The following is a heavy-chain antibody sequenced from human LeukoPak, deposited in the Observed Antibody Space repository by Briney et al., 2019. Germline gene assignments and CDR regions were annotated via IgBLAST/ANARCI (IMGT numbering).Heavy chain of an antibody. CDR2: IIPILGIA. CDR3: ARDWYDSSGYYSFDY. CDR1: GGTFSSYA. V-gene: IGHV1-69*04. J-gene: IGHJ4*02. Sequence: SVKVSCKASGGTFSSYAISWVRQAPGQGLEWMGRIIPILGIANYAQKFQGRVTITADKSTSTAYMELRSLRSEDTAVSYCARDWYDSSGYYSFDYWGQGTLVTVSS. D-gene: IGHD3-22*01.